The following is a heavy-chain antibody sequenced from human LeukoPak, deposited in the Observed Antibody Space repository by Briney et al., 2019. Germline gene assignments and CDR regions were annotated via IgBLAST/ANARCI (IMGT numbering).Heavy chain of an antibody. CDR1: GGSISSYY. Sequence: SETLSLTCTVSGGSISSYYWSWIRQPPGKGLEWIGYIYYSGSTNYNPSLKSRVTISVDTSKNQFSLKLSSVTAADTAVYYCARVVPSYYYMDVWGKGTTVTVSS. CDR2: IYYSGST. V-gene: IGHV4-59*01. CDR3: ARVVPSYYYMDV. J-gene: IGHJ6*03.